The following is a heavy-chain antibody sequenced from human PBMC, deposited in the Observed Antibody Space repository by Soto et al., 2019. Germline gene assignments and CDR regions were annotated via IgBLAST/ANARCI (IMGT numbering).Heavy chain of an antibody. J-gene: IGHJ4*02. D-gene: IGHD3-16*01. CDR2: MYNGGST. CDR3: RREGGY. CDR1: GGSVSSRGFY. Sequence: QLLLQESGPGLVKPSQTLSLTCTVSGGSVSSRGFYWNWIRQHPGKGLEWIGYMYNGGSTGYNPSCTSRVSRPVDPSTNPVSLRLTAVSFAVEAICYCRREGGYWGQGIMVSVSS. V-gene: IGHV4-31*03.